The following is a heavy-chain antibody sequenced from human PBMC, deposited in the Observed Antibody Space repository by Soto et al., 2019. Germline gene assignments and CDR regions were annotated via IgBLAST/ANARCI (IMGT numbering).Heavy chain of an antibody. CDR2: ISGSGGST. CDR1: GFTFSIFA. D-gene: IGHD7-27*01. CDR3: AKEVSLGSTVDLGY. Sequence: GGSLRLSCAASGFTFSIFAMSWVRQSPGKGLEWVSTISGSGGSTYYADAVKGRFTISRDNSMGTLYLQMKSLRVEDAAIYYCAKEVSLGSTVDLGYWGQGALVTVSS. V-gene: IGHV3-23*01. J-gene: IGHJ4*02.